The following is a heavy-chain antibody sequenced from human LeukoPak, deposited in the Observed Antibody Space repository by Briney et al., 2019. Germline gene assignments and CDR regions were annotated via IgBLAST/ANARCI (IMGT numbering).Heavy chain of an antibody. CDR3: ASGLYDSSGPNDY. Sequence: SVKVSCKASGGTFSGYAISWVRQAPGQGLEWMGRIIPIFGTANYAQKFQGRVAITTDESTSTAYMELSSLRSEDTAVYYCASGLYDSSGPNDYWGQGTLVTVSS. V-gene: IGHV1-69*05. D-gene: IGHD3-22*01. CDR2: IIPIFGTA. J-gene: IGHJ4*02. CDR1: GGTFSGYA.